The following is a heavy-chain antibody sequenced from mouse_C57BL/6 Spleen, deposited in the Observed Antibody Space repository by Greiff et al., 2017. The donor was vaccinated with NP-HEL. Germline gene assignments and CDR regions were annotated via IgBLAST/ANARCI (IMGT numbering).Heavy chain of an antibody. J-gene: IGHJ2*01. Sequence: VQLQQSGAELVGPGASVTLSCKASGYTFTDYEMHWVKQTPVHGLEWIGAIDPETGGTAYNQKFKGKAILTADKSSSTAYMELRSLTSEDSAVYYCTRRAQGYFDYWGQGTTLTVSS. CDR2: IDPETGGT. CDR3: TRRAQGYFDY. CDR1: GYTFTDYE. D-gene: IGHD3-3*01. V-gene: IGHV1-15*01.